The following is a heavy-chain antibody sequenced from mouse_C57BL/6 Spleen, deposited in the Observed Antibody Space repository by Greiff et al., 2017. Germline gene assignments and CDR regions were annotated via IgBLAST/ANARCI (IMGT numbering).Heavy chain of an antibody. CDR1: GYTFTSYW. Sequence: QVQLQQSGAELVKPGASVKMSCKASGYTFTSYWITWVKQRPGQGLEWIGDIYPGSGSTNYNEKFKSKATLTVDTSSSTAYMQLSSLTSEDSAVYYCARTYYDYGEAWFAYWGQGTLVTVSA. CDR2: IYPGSGST. V-gene: IGHV1-55*01. CDR3: ARTYYDYGEAWFAY. J-gene: IGHJ3*01. D-gene: IGHD2-4*01.